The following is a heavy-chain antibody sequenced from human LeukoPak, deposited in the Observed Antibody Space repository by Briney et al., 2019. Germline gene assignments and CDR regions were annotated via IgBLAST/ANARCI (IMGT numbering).Heavy chain of an antibody. D-gene: IGHD3-3*01. CDR3: ARRTTYYDFWSSYYISHPSSFDI. V-gene: IGHV1-2*02. Sequence: GASVKVSCKASGYTFTDYYMHWVRQAPGQGLEWMGWIIPNSGATNYAQKFQGRVTMTRDTSISTAYMELSRLRSDDTAVYYCARRTTYYDFWSSYYISHPSSFDIWGQGTMVTVSS. CDR1: GYTFTDYY. J-gene: IGHJ3*02. CDR2: IIPNSGAT.